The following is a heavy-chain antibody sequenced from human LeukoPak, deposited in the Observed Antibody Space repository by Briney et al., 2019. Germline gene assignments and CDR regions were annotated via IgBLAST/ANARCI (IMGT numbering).Heavy chain of an antibody. V-gene: IGHV4-38-2*02. D-gene: IGHD3-3*01. Sequence: PSETLSLTCTVSGYSISSGYYWGWIRQPPGKGLEWIGSIYHSGSTYYNPSLKSRVTISVDTSKNQFSLKLSSVTAADTAVYYCARDETFWSAYEFDYWGQGTLVTVSS. J-gene: IGHJ4*02. CDR1: GYSISSGYY. CDR2: IYHSGST. CDR3: ARDETFWSAYEFDY.